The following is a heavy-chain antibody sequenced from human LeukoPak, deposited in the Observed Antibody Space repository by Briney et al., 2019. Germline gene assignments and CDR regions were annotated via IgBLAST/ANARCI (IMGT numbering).Heavy chain of an antibody. CDR1: GFTFSCYA. Sequence: GGSLRLSCAASGFTFSCYAMSWVRHAPGKGLEWVSAISGSGGSTYYADSVKGRFTISRDNSKNTLYLQMNSLRAEDTAVYYCATPYGDCSSTSCYGNYFDYWGQGTLVTVSS. D-gene: IGHD2-2*01. CDR3: ATPYGDCSSTSCYGNYFDY. CDR2: ISGSGGST. J-gene: IGHJ4*02. V-gene: IGHV3-23*01.